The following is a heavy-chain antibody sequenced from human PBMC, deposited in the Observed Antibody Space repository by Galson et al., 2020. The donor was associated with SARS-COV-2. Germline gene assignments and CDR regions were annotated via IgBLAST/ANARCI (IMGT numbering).Heavy chain of an antibody. D-gene: IGHD4-17*01. J-gene: IGHJ4*02. CDR2: IYYTGST. Sequence: SETLSLTCTVSGGSISGYSWSWIRQPPGKGLEWIGCIYYTGSTNYNPSLKSRVTMSVDTSKDQFSLKLSSVTAADTAVYYCARAYGGNFDYYFDYWGQGTLVTVSS. V-gene: IGHV4-59*01. CDR1: GGSISGYS. CDR3: ARAYGGNFDYYFDY.